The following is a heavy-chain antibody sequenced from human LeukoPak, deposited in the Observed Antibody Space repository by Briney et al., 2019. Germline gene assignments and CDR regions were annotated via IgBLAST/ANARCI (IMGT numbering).Heavy chain of an antibody. CDR1: GFTFSSYW. Sequence: PGGSLRLSCAASGFTFSSYWMHWVRQAQGKGLVWVSRIKSDGSTTTYADSVKGRFTISRDNAKNTLYLQMNSLRAEDTAVYYCARVVDTHFDYWGQGTLVTVSS. CDR3: ARVVDTHFDY. J-gene: IGHJ4*02. CDR2: IKSDGSTT. V-gene: IGHV3-74*01. D-gene: IGHD5-18*01.